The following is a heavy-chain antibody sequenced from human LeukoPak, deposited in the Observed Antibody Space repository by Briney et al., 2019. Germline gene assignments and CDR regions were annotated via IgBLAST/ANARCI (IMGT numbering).Heavy chain of an antibody. D-gene: IGHD2-21*02. Sequence: ASVKVSCKASGYRFISHYIHWVRQAPGQGPEWLGWMHAGNGNTRYPEKFEGRVTMTRDTSSNTAYMDLTSLRSDDTVVYYCAREGSYCVGGDCYSFDFWGQGTLVTVSS. CDR1: GYRFISHY. CDR3: AREGSYCVGGDCYSFDF. J-gene: IGHJ4*02. CDR2: MHAGNGNT. V-gene: IGHV1-2*02.